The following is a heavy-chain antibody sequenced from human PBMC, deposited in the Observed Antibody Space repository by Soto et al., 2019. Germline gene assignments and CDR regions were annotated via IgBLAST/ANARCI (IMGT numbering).Heavy chain of an antibody. CDR1: GGSFSGYY. V-gene: IGHV4-34*01. Sequence: QVQLQQWGAGLLKPSETLSLTCAVYGGSFSGYYWSWIRQPPGKGLEWSGEINHSGSTNYNPSLKSRVTISVDTSKNQFSLKLSSVTAADTAVYYCARGIKGAVAGVDYWGQGTLVTVSS. D-gene: IGHD6-19*01. CDR2: INHSGST. J-gene: IGHJ4*02. CDR3: ARGIKGAVAGVDY.